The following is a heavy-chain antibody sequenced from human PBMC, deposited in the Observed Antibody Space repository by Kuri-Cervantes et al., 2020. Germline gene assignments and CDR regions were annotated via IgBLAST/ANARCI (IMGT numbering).Heavy chain of an antibody. CDR2: INHSGST. V-gene: IGHV4-34*09. CDR3: ARDSQYYYDSSGSDAFDI. CDR1: GGSFSGYY. Sequence: SCAVYGGSFSGYYWSWIRQPPGKGLEWIGEINHSGSTNYNPSLKSRVTISVDTSKNQFSLKLSSVTAADTAVYYCARDSQYYYDSSGSDAFDIWGQGTMVTVSS. J-gene: IGHJ3*02. D-gene: IGHD3-22*01.